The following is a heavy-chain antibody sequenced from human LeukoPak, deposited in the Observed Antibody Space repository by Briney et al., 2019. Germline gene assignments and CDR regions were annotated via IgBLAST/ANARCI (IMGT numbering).Heavy chain of an antibody. CDR2: ISAYNGNT. Sequence: ASVKVSCKASGYTFTSYGISWVRQAPGQGLEWMGWISAYNGNTNYAQKLQGRVTMTTDTSTSTAYMELRSLRSDDTAVYYCARDLGTMAAAGRHYFDYWGQGTLVTVSS. CDR1: GYTFTSYG. J-gene: IGHJ4*02. V-gene: IGHV1-18*01. D-gene: IGHD6-13*01. CDR3: ARDLGTMAAAGRHYFDY.